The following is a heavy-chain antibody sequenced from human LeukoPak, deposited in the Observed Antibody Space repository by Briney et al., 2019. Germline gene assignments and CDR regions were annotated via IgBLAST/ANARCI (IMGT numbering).Heavy chain of an antibody. CDR1: DYSISSSYY. CDR3: ARVSGRFTWYFDL. CDR2: IYHSGST. J-gene: IGHJ2*01. V-gene: IGHV4-38-2*02. Sequence: SETLSLTCTVSDYSISSSYYWGWIRQPPGKGLEWFGIIYHSGSTYYNPSLKSRVTISVDTSKNQFSLKLSSVTAAATAVYYCARVSGRFTWYFDLWGRGTLVTVSS.